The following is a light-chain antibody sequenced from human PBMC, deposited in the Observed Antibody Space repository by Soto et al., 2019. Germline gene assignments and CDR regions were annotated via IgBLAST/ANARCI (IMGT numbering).Light chain of an antibody. V-gene: IGLV2-14*01. CDR3: SSYTSSKTWV. J-gene: IGLJ3*02. Sequence: QSVLTQPASVSGSPGQSITISCTGTSSDVGGYNYVSWYQQHPGRAPKLMIYEVSDRPSGVSNRFSGSKSGNTASLTISELQAEDEADYYCSSYTSSKTWVFGGGTKVTVL. CDR1: SSDVGGYNY. CDR2: EVS.